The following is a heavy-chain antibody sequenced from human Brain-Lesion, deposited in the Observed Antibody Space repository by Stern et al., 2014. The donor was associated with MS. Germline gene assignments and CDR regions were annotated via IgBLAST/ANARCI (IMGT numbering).Heavy chain of an antibody. V-gene: IGHV4-39*01. Sequence: QLQLQESGPGLVKPSETLSLTCTVAGGSVSSTSYAWAWIRQPPGKGLEWIGTIYYSGNTYSSPSLKSRLTISLDTSTNQFSLQLRSVTAADTAVYYCAGEEDIRYCSGGSCTGNWFDPWGQGTLVTVSS. CDR3: AGEEDIRYCSGGSCTGNWFDP. D-gene: IGHD2-15*01. CDR2: IYYSGNT. CDR1: GGSVSSTSYA. J-gene: IGHJ5*02.